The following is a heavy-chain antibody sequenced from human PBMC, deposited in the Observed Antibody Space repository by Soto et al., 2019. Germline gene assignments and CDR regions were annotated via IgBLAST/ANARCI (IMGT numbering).Heavy chain of an antibody. J-gene: IGHJ4*02. CDR1: GFTFSSYA. V-gene: IGHV3-23*01. CDR2: ISGSGGST. CDR3: AKDLPPSYYDFWSGYSKEFDY. D-gene: IGHD3-3*01. Sequence: GGSLRLSCAAFGFTFSSYAMSWVRQAPGKGLEWVSAISGSGGSTYYADSVKGRFTISRDNSKNTLYLQMNSLRAEDTAVYYCAKDLPPSYYDFWSGYSKEFDYWGQGTLVTVSS.